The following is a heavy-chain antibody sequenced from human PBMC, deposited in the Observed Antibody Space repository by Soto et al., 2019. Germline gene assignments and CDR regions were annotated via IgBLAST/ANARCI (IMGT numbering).Heavy chain of an antibody. V-gene: IGHV3-30-3*01. CDR3: ARTPTKTIAVAVHKYFQH. J-gene: IGHJ1*01. CDR2: ISYDGSNK. D-gene: IGHD6-19*01. CDR1: GFTFSSYA. Sequence: PGGSLRLSCAASGFTFSSYAMHWVRQAPGKGLEWVAVISYDGSNKYYADYVKGRFTISRDNSKNTLYLQMNSLRAEDTAVYYCARTPTKTIAVAVHKYFQHWGQGTLVTVSS.